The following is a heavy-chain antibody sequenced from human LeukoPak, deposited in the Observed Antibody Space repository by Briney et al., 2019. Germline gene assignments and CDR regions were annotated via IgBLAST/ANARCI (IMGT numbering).Heavy chain of an antibody. CDR3: ARDSGVVVAATPCFFDY. CDR2: INHSGST. Sequence: SETLSLTCAVYGGSFSGYYWSWIRQPPGKGLEWIGEINHSGSTNYNPSLKSRVTISVDTSKNQFSLKLSSVTAADTAVYYCARDSGVVVAATPCFFDYWGQGTLVTVSS. CDR1: GGSFSGYY. D-gene: IGHD2-15*01. J-gene: IGHJ4*02. V-gene: IGHV4-34*01.